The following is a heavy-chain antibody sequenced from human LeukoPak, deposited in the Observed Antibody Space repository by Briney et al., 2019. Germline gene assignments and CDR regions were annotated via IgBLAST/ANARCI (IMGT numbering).Heavy chain of an antibody. D-gene: IGHD6-19*01. J-gene: IGHJ6*02. Sequence: PGGSLRLSCAPSGFTFSSYSMNWVRQAPGEGLEWVSSISSRSSYIYYADSVKGRFTISRDNAKSSLYLQMNSLRAEDTAVYYCARDLRAVAEQYYYYGLDVWGQGTTVTVSS. CDR1: GFTFSSYS. CDR3: ARDLRAVAEQYYYYGLDV. CDR2: ISSRSSYI. V-gene: IGHV3-21*01.